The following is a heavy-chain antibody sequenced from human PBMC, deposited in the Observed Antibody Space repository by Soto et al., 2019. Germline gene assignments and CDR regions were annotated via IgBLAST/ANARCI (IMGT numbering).Heavy chain of an antibody. J-gene: IGHJ4*02. CDR3: ARVGISTKYYFDY. D-gene: IGHD2-15*01. V-gene: IGHV3-21*01. CDR2: ISSSSSYI. Sequence: GGSLRLSCAASGFTFSSYSMNWVRQAPGKGLEWVSSISSSSSYIYYANSVKGRLTISRDNAKNSLYLQMNSLRAEDTAVYYCARVGISTKYYFDYWGQGTLVTVSS. CDR1: GFTFSSYS.